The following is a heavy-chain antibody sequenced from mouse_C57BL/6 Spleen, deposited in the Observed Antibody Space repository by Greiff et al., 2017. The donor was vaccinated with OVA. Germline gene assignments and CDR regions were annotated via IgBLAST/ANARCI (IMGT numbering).Heavy chain of an antibody. V-gene: IGHV1-15*01. CDR1: GYTFTDYE. J-gene: IGHJ3*01. Sequence: VQLQQSGAELVRPGASVTLSCTASGYTFTDYEMHWVKQTPVHGLEWIGAIDPETGGTAYNQKFKGKAILTADKSSSTAYMELRSLTAEDDAVYYCKRAWFAYWGQGTLVTVSA. CDR3: KRAWFAY. CDR2: IDPETGGT.